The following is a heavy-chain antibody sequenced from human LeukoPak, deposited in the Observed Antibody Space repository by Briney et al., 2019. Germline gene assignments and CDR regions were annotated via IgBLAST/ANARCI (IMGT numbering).Heavy chain of an antibody. J-gene: IGHJ4*02. CDR2: IYHTGTT. Sequence: SETLSLTCTVSGASISSYYWSWIRQPPGKGLEWIAYIYHTGTTNSNPSLRSRDTISLDTSKNQFSLNVGSVTTADTAVYYCAKILAGGGSFDYWGQGALVTVSS. D-gene: IGHD1-26*01. CDR3: AKILAGGGSFDY. V-gene: IGHV4-59*01. CDR1: GASISSYY.